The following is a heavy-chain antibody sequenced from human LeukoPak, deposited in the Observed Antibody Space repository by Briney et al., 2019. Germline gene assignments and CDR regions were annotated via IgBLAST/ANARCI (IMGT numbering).Heavy chain of an antibody. D-gene: IGHD3-10*01. V-gene: IGHV1-69*13. J-gene: IGHJ4*02. CDR2: IIPNFGTA. CDR1: GGTFSSYA. CDR3: ARHMVRGAFN. Sequence: SVKVSCKASGGTFSSYAISWVRQAPGQGLEWMGGIIPNFGTASYAQKFQGRVTITADESTSTAYMELSSLRSEDTAVYYCARHMVRGAFNWGQGTLVTVSS.